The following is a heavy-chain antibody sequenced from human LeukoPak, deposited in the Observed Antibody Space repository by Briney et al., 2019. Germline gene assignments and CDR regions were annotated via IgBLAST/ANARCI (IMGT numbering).Heavy chain of an antibody. CDR3: AREEGTPYFDY. J-gene: IGHJ4*02. Sequence: TGGSLRLSCAASGFTFSSYEMNWFRQAPGKGLEWVSYISSSGSTIYYADSVKGRFTISRDNAKNSLYLQMNSLRAEDTAVYYCAREEGTPYFDYWGQGTLVTVSS. CDR2: ISSSGSTI. V-gene: IGHV3-48*03. D-gene: IGHD3-10*01. CDR1: GFTFSSYE.